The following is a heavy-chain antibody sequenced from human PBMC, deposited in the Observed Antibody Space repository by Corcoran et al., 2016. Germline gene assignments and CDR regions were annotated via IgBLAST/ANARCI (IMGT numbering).Heavy chain of an antibody. D-gene: IGHD4-4*01. CDR1: GFTFSYYG. CDR3: ASLRHSNSMGGLDV. CDR2: IWNDGSHK. V-gene: IGHV3-33*03. Sequence: QEQLVASGGGVVQPGGSLRLSCVASGFTFSYYGMHWVRQAPGKGLEWVAIIWNDGSHKDHADSVKGRFTISRDNYKNTLYLQMNSLIVEDTAVYYCASLRHSNSMGGLDVWGQGITVTVSS. J-gene: IGHJ6*02.